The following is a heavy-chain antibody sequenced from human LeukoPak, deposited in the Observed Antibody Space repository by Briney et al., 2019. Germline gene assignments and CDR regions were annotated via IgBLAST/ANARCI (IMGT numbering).Heavy chain of an antibody. Sequence: ASVKVSCKASGYTFTSYDINWVRQATGQGLEWMGWMNPNSGNTGYAQKFQGRVTMTRNTSISTAYMELSSLRSEDTAVYYCARGLRYFDWFSYYYYYYYMDVWGKGTTVTISS. CDR3: ARGLRYFDWFSYYYYYYYMDV. CDR2: MNPNSGNT. D-gene: IGHD3-9*01. V-gene: IGHV1-8*01. J-gene: IGHJ6*03. CDR1: GYTFTSYD.